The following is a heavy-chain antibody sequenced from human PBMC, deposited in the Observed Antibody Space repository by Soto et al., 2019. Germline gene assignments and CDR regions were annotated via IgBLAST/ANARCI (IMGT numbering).Heavy chain of an antibody. Sequence: QVQLVESGGGVVQPGRSLRLSCAASGFTFSSYGMHWVRQAPGKGLEWVAVISYDGSNKYYADSVKGRFTISRDNSKNTLYLQMNSLRAEDTAVYYCAKDRSDIVTGSPDDYWGQGTLVTVSS. CDR2: ISYDGSNK. J-gene: IGHJ4*02. CDR3: AKDRSDIVTGSPDDY. D-gene: IGHD3-9*01. CDR1: GFTFSSYG. V-gene: IGHV3-30*18.